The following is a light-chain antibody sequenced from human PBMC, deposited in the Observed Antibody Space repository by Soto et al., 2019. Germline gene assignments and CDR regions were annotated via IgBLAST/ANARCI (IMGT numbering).Light chain of an antibody. Sequence: HSVLTHPPSASGAPGQSLTISYTGTSSDVGGYNYVSWYQQHPGKAPKLMIYEVSKRPSGVPDRFSGSKSGNTASLTVSGLHTEDEAAYYCSSFAGINNFVFGTGTQVTVL. J-gene: IGLJ1*01. CDR3: SSFAGINNFV. CDR1: SSDVGGYNY. V-gene: IGLV2-8*01. CDR2: EVS.